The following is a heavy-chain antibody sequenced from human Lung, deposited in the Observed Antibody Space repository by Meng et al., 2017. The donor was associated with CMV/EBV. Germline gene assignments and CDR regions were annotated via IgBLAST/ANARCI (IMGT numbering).Heavy chain of an antibody. CDR3: ARGVGYCSSTSCQAWFDP. Sequence: ASVKVSCKASGYTFTGYYMHWVRQAPGQGLEWMGWINPNSGGTNYAQKFQGRVTMTRDTSISTAYMELSRLRSDDTAVYYCARGVGYCSSTSCQAWFDPWGQGTLVXVSS. D-gene: IGHD2-2*01. V-gene: IGHV1-2*02. J-gene: IGHJ5*02. CDR2: INPNSGGT. CDR1: GYTFTGYY.